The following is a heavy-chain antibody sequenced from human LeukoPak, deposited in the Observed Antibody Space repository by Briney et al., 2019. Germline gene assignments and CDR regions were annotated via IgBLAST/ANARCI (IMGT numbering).Heavy chain of an antibody. Sequence: SETLSLTCTVSAVSISSYYWSWIRQPPGKGLQWIGYRHSSGATSYNLSLESRVTISIDTSRNQFSLKLSSVTAADTAVYYCARDSRGGGPDFDYWGQGTLVTVSS. CDR3: ARDSRGGGPDFDY. V-gene: IGHV4-59*12. D-gene: IGHD3-16*01. CDR1: AVSISSYY. CDR2: RHSSGAT. J-gene: IGHJ4*02.